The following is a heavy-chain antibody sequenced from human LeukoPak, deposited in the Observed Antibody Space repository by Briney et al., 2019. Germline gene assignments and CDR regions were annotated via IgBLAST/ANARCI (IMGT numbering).Heavy chain of an antibody. J-gene: IGHJ4*02. V-gene: IGHV3-23*01. CDR2: IGGSNGIT. D-gene: IGHD5-12*01. CDR3: ARNENSGWGYFDY. CDR1: RFTFNSYA. Sequence: GGSLRLSCAASRFTFNSYAMSWVRQAPGKGLEWVSVIGGSNGITFYVGSVKGRFTISRDNSKDTLYLQMNSLRAEDTTVYYCARNENSGWGYFDYWGQGTLVTVSS.